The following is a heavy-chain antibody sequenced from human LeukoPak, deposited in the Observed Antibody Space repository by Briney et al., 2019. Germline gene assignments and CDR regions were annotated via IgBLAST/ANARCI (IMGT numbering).Heavy chain of an antibody. D-gene: IGHD6-19*01. CDR2: INHSGST. CDR3: ASTGYSSGWYHRNNWFDP. J-gene: IGHJ5*02. Sequence: SETLSLTCAVYGGSFSGYYWSWIRQPPGKGLEWIGEINHSGSTNYNPSLKSRVTISVDTSKNQFSLKLSSVTAADTAVYYCASTGYSSGWYHRNNWFDPWGQGTLVTVPS. CDR1: GGSFSGYY. V-gene: IGHV4-34*01.